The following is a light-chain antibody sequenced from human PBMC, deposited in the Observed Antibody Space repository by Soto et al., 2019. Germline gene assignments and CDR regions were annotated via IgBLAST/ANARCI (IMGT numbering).Light chain of an antibody. CDR2: GAS. Sequence: EIVMTQSPATLSVSPRERATLSCRASQSVRSNLAWYQQKPGQAPRLLIYGASTRATGIPARFSGSGSGTEFTLIISSLQSEDFALYYCQQYNNWPALTFGGGTKVEIK. J-gene: IGKJ4*01. V-gene: IGKV3-15*01. CDR3: QQYNNWPALT. CDR1: QSVRSN.